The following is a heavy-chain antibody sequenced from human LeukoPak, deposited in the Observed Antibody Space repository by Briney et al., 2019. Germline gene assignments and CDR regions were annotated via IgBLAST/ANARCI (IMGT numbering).Heavy chain of an antibody. V-gene: IGHV3-23*01. Sequence: PGGSLRLSCAASGFTFSSYAMSWVRQAPGKGLEWVSSISGSGGSTYYADSVKGRFTISRDNSKNTLYLQMNSLRGEDTAVYYCARTFFHDNSAYYLFDYWGQGSLVTVSS. CDR1: GFTFSSYA. CDR3: ARTFFHDNSAYYLFDY. J-gene: IGHJ4*02. CDR2: ISGSGGST. D-gene: IGHD3-10*01.